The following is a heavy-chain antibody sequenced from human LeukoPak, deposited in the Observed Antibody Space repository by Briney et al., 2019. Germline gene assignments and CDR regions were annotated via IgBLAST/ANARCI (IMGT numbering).Heavy chain of an antibody. CDR1: GDSISRNY. J-gene: IGHJ6*02. CDR3: ARHSGGATPDYHGMDV. V-gene: IGHV4-59*08. CDR2: YSGST. Sequence: SETLSLTCTVSGDSISRNYWSWIRQPPGQGLEWIGYYSGSTNYNPSLKSRVIISVDMSKNPLFLKLTSVTAADTAVYYCARHSGGATPDYHGMDVWGQGTTVTVSS. D-gene: IGHD3-16*01.